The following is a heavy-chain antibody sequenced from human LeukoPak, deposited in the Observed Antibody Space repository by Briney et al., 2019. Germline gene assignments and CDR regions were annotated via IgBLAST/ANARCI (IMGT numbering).Heavy chain of an antibody. V-gene: IGHV1-2*02. CDR2: INPNSGGT. Sequence: ASVKVSCKASGYTFTGYYMHWVRHVPGQGLEWMGWINPNSGGTNYAQKFQGRVTMTRDTSISTAYMELSRLRSDDTAVYYCARIGGYCSGTSCYRRDFDYWGQGTLVTVSS. CDR3: ARIGGYCSGTSCYRRDFDY. J-gene: IGHJ4*02. CDR1: GYTFTGYY. D-gene: IGHD2-2*01.